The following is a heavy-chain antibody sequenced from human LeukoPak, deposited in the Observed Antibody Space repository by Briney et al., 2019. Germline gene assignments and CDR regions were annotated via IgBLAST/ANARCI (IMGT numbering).Heavy chain of an antibody. CDR3: ARDVAHYYDSSGTHFDY. V-gene: IGHV3-48*03. D-gene: IGHD3-22*01. Sequence: GGSLRLSCAASGFTFSSYEMNWVRQAPGKGLEWVSYISSSGSTIYYADSVKGRFTISRDNAKNSLYLQMNSLRAEDTAVYYCARDVAHYYDSSGTHFDYWGQGTLVTVSS. J-gene: IGHJ4*02. CDR2: ISSSGSTI. CDR1: GFTFSSYE.